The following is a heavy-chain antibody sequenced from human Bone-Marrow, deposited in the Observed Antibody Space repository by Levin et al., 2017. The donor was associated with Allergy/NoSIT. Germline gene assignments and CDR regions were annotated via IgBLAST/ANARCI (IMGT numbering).Heavy chain of an antibody. CDR1: GFTFTNAW. CDR3: TTASRGLGFDS. D-gene: IGHD6-19*01. CDR2: IKSKADGGTI. J-gene: IGHJ4*02. V-gene: IGHV3-15*01. Sequence: GESLKISCAASGFTFTNAWMSWFRQAPGKGLEWVGRIKSKADGGTIDYAAPVKGRFTISRDDSKTTLYLQMNNLKTEDTAIYYCTTASRGLGFDSWGQGTLVTVSS.